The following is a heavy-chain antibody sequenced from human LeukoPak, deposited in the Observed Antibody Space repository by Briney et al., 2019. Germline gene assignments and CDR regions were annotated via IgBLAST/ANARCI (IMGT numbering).Heavy chain of an antibody. D-gene: IGHD5-24*01. V-gene: IGHV3-48*04. CDR1: GFTFSSYS. Sequence: GGSLRLSCAASGFTFSSYSMNWVRQAPGKGLEWVSYTSSSSSSIYYADSVKGRFTISRDNAKNSLYLQMNSLRAEDTAVYYCASGSRDGYNYRFDYWGQGTLVTVSS. J-gene: IGHJ4*02. CDR3: ASGSRDGYNYRFDY. CDR2: TSSSSSSI.